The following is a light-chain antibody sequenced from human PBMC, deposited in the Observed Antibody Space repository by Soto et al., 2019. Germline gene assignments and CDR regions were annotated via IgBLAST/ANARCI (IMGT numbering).Light chain of an antibody. Sequence: QSVLTQPPSVSAAPGQTVTISCSGSSSNIGSNYVSWYQQLPGTVPKLLIYDNNKRSSRIPDRFSGSKSGTSATLGITGLQTGDEADYYCGTWDSSLSAYVFGTGTKLTVL. CDR2: DNN. CDR3: GTWDSSLSAYV. V-gene: IGLV1-51*01. J-gene: IGLJ1*01. CDR1: SSNIGSNY.